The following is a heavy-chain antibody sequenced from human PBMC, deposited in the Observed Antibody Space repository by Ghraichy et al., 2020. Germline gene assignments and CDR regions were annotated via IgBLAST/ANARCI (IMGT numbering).Heavy chain of an antibody. CDR1: GGSVSSSGDY. J-gene: IGHJ6*03. V-gene: IGHV4-39*02. D-gene: IGHD3-16*01. CDR2: IYYGGST. Sequence: SETLSLTCTVSGGSVSSSGDYWGWIRQPPGKELEWIGTIYYGGSTYYNPSLKSRVTISVDTSKNQFSLKLSSVTAADTAMYFCARERRFGNSYALGQYYMDVWGKGTTVTVSS. CDR3: ARERRFGNSYALGQYYMDV.